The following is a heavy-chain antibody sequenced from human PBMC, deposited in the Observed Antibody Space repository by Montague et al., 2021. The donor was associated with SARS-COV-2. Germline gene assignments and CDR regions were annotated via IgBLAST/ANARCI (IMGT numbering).Heavy chain of an antibody. D-gene: IGHD1-26*01. J-gene: IGHJ4*02. Sequence: SLRLSCAASGFTFSSYAMQWVRQAPVKGLEWVAVISYDGSNKYYXDSXQGRFTISRDNSKNTLYLQMNSLRAEDTAVYYCARGPQWELRLGLDWGQGTLVTVSS. CDR1: GFTFSSYA. CDR2: ISYDGSNK. CDR3: ARGPQWELRLGLD. V-gene: IGHV3-30-3*01.